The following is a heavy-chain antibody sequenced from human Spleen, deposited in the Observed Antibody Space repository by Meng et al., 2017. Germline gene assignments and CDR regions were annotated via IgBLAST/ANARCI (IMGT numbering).Heavy chain of an antibody. J-gene: IGHJ4*02. D-gene: IGHD6-19*01. CDR3: ARVKRYSSGNDY. Sequence: VQLLESGGGLVQPGGSLRLSCAASGFTFSDYYMSWIRQAPGKGLEWISYISTSGNTIYYTDSVKGRFAISRDNAKNSLYLQMSSLRAEDTAVYYCARVKRYSSGNDYWGQGTLVTVSS. CDR1: GFTFSDYY. CDR2: ISTSGNTI. V-gene: IGHV3-11*01.